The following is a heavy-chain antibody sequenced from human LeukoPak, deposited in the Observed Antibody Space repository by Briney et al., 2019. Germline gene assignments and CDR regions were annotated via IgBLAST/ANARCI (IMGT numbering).Heavy chain of an antibody. J-gene: IGHJ4*02. V-gene: IGHV4-34*01. D-gene: IGHD3-3*01. CDR1: GGSFSGYY. CDR3: ARRGYDFWSGTQFGYFDY. Sequence: SETLSLTRAVYGGSFSGYYWSWIRQPPGKGLEWIGEINHSGSTNYNPSLKSRVTISVDTSKNQFSLKLSSVTAADTAVYYCARRGYDFWSGTQFGYFDYWGQGTLVTVSS. CDR2: INHSGST.